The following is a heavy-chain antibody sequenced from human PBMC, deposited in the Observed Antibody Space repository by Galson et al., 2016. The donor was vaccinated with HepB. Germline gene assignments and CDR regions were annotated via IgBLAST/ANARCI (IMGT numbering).Heavy chain of an antibody. CDR3: VQGSTAPAV. CDR2: ISGGGDST. J-gene: IGHJ6*04. D-gene: IGHD1-26*01. CDR1: GFTFSSSA. V-gene: IGHV3-23*01. Sequence: SLRLSCAASGFTFSSSAMIWVRQAPGKGLQWVSAISGGGDSTFYADSVKGRFTISRDNSRNTLSLQMNSLRIEDTAVYYCVQGSTAPAVWGRGTTVTVSP.